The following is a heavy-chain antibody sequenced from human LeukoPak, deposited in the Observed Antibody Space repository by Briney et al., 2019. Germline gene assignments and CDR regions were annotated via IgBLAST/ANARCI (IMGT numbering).Heavy chain of an antibody. CDR3: AKTGGPYSSGWYPPIGY. CDR2: IRYDGSNK. Sequence: SGGSLRLSCAASGFTFSSYGLHWVRQAPGKGLEWVAFIRYDGSNKYYADSMKGRFTISRDNSKNTLYLQMNSLRAEDTAVYYCAKTGGPYSSGWYPPIGYWGQGTLVTVSS. J-gene: IGHJ4*02. D-gene: IGHD6-19*01. V-gene: IGHV3-30*02. CDR1: GFTFSSYG.